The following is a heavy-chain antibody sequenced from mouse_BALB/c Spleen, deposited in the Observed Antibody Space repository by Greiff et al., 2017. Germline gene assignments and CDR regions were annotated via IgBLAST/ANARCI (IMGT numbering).Heavy chain of an antibody. CDR3: ARTYDYDSWFAY. CDR1: GYSFTSYY. J-gene: IGHJ3*01. CDR2: IFPGSGNP. V-gene: IGHV1-66*01. D-gene: IGHD2-4*01. Sequence: QVQLQQSGPELVKPGASVKISCQASGYSFTSYYIHWVKQRPGQGLEWIGWIFPGSGNPKYNEKFKGKATLTADTSSSTAYMQLSSLTSEDSAVYFCARTYDYDSWFAYWGQGTLVTVSA.